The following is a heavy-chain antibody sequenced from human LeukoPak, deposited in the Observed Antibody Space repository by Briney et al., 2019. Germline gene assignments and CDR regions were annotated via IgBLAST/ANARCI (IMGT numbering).Heavy chain of an antibody. CDR3: GREGLIKSYYYYGMDV. CDR2: IYSGGST. CDR1: GFTVSSNY. D-gene: IGHD6-19*01. J-gene: IGHJ6*02. V-gene: IGHV3-66*01. Sequence: GGSLRLSCAASGFTVSSNYMSWVRQAPGKGLEWVSVIYSGGSTYYADSVKGRFTISRDNSKNTLYLQMNSLRAEDTAVYYCGREGLIKSYYYYGMDVWGQGTTVTVSS.